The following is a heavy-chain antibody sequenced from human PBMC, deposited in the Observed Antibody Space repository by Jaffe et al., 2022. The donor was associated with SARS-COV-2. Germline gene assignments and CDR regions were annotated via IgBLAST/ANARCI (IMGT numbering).Heavy chain of an antibody. Sequence: QVQLQQWGAGLLKPSETLSLTCAVYGGSFSGYYWSWIRQPPGKGLEWIGEINHSGSTNYNPSLKSRVTISVDTSKNQFSLKLSSVTAADTAVYYCARVAVRPAARIHVTRTFDYWGQGTLVTVSS. CDR1: GGSFSGYY. J-gene: IGHJ4*02. D-gene: IGHD2-2*01. CDR2: INHSGST. V-gene: IGHV4-34*01. CDR3: ARVAVRPAARIHVTRTFDY.